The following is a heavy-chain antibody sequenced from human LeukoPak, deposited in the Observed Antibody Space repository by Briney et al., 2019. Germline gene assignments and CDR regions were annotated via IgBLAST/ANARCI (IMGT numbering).Heavy chain of an antibody. D-gene: IGHD4-17*01. Sequence: GGSLRLSCAASGFTFSGSAMHWVRQASGKGLEWVGRIRSKANSYATAYAASVKGRFTISRDDSKNTAYLQMNSLKTEDTAVYYCAKLGVGDYFSWFDPWGQGTLVTVSS. CDR1: GFTFSGSA. J-gene: IGHJ5*02. CDR3: AKLGVGDYFSWFDP. V-gene: IGHV3-73*01. CDR2: IRSKANSYAT.